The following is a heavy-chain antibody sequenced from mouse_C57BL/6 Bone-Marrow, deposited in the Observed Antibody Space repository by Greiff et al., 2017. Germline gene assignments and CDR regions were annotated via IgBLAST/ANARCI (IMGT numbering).Heavy chain of an antibody. CDR3: TTLDY. V-gene: IGHV14-1*01. J-gene: IGHJ4*01. CDR2: IDPEDGDT. Sequence: EVKLVEFGAELVRLGASVKLSFTALGFNIIDFHMHWVKQRPEQGLEWSGRIDPEDGDTEYAPKFQGKDTMTADTSSNPAYLQLSSLKSENTAVNYCTTLDYWGQGTSVTVSS. CDR1: GFNIIDFH.